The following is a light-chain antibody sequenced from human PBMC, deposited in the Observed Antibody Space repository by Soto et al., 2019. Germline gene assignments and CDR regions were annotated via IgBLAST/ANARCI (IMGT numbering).Light chain of an antibody. CDR3: QQYNNWPIT. J-gene: IGKJ5*01. CDR2: GVS. Sequence: DIVMTQSPDSLAVSLGERATMNCKCSRSVLYKSNNKNHLAWYQQKPGQAPRLLAYGVSTRATGIPARFSGSGSGTEFTLTISSLQSEDFAVYYCQQYNNWPITFGQGTRLEIK. CDR1: RSVLYKSNNKNH. V-gene: IGKV4-1*01.